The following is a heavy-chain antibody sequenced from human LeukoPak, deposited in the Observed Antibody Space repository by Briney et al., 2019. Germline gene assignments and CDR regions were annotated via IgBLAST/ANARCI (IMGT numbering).Heavy chain of an antibody. V-gene: IGHV4-59*01. D-gene: IGHD6-19*01. CDR3: ARGGGVWLVQDY. CDR2: IYYSGGT. Sequence: SETLSLTCTVSGGSISSYYWSWIRQPPGKGLEWIGYIYYSGGTNYNPSLKSRVTISVDTSKNQFSLKLSSVTAADTAVYYCARGGGVWLVQDYWGQGTLVTASS. J-gene: IGHJ4*02. CDR1: GGSISSYY.